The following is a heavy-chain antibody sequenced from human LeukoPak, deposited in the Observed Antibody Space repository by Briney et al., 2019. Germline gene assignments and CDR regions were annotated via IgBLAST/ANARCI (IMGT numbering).Heavy chain of an antibody. CDR1: GFTFSSYA. CDR2: ISGSGGST. V-gene: IGHV3-23*01. J-gene: IGHJ3*02. CDR3: AKDATPYCSSTSCYRSAFDI. D-gene: IGHD2-2*01. Sequence: QAGGSLRLSCAASGFTFSSYAMSWVRQAPGKGLEWVSAISGSGGSTYYADSVKGRFTISRDNSKNTLYLQMNSLRAEDTAVYYCAKDATPYCSSTSCYRSAFDIWGQGTMVTVSS.